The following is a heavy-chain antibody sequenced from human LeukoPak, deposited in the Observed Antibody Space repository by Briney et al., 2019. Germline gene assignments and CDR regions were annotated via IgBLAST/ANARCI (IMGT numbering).Heavy chain of an antibody. CDR2: IRYDGSNK. CDR1: GFTFSSYG. Sequence: PGGSLRLSCAASGFTFSSYGMHWVRQAPGKGLEWVAFIRYDGSNKYYADSVKGRFTISRDNSKNTLYLQMNSLRSEDTAVYYCARVSSSSWYGRYYYYYYMDVWGKGTTVTVSS. J-gene: IGHJ6*03. D-gene: IGHD6-13*01. CDR3: ARVSSSSWYGRYYYYYYMDV. V-gene: IGHV3-30*02.